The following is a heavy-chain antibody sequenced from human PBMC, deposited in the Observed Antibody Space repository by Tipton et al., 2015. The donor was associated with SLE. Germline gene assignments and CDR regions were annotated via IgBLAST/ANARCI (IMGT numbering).Heavy chain of an antibody. CDR2: IYTSGST. V-gene: IGHV4-4*08. CDR3: ARGGAARPNYYYMDV. CDR1: GVSISSHY. J-gene: IGHJ6*03. D-gene: IGHD6-6*01. Sequence: GLVKPSETLSLMCTVSGVSISSHYWSWIRQPPGKGLEWIGYIYTSGSTNYNPSLKSRVTISVDTSKNQFSLKLSSVTAADTAVYYCARGGAARPNYYYMDVWGKGTTVTVSS.